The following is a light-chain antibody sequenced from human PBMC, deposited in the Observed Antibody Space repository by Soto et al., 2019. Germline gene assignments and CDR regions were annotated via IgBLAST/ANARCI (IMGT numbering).Light chain of an antibody. Sequence: IQLTQSPSSLSASVGDRVTITCRASQGISSYLAWYQQSPGKAPKLLIYAASTLQSGVPSRFSGSGSGTDFTLTISSLQPEDFATYYCQQLNSYPLTFGGGTKVDIX. CDR2: AAS. J-gene: IGKJ4*01. CDR1: QGISSY. CDR3: QQLNSYPLT. V-gene: IGKV1-9*01.